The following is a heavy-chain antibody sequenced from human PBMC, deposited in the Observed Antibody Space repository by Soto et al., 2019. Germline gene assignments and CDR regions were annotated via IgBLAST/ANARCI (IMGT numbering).Heavy chain of an antibody. CDR2: ISGSGGST. V-gene: IGHV3-23*01. D-gene: IGHD3-16*02. Sequence: EVQLLESGGGLVQPGGSLRLSCAASGFTFSNQAMNWVRQAPGKGLEWVSAISGSGGSTYYADSVKGRFTISRDNSKNTLYLQMNSLRAEDTAVYYCAKVDDYVWGSYRPYYFDYWGQGTLVTVSS. J-gene: IGHJ4*02. CDR1: GFTFSNQA. CDR3: AKVDDYVWGSYRPYYFDY.